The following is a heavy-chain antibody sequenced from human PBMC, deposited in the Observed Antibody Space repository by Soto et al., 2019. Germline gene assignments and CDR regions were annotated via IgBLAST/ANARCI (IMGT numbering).Heavy chain of an antibody. J-gene: IGHJ4*02. D-gene: IGHD5-12*01. CDR1: GSPFNSKA. V-gene: IGHV3-23*01. CDR3: AKGSIEYSASVDN. CDR2: ISARGGSS. Sequence: EVHLLESGGGLVQPGGPWGLPWAAPGSPFNSKAMVGSPQAPGKGLEWVSVISARGGSSYFADSVKGRFTISRDNSKNVLSLEMNSLRAEDTAIYFCAKGSIEYSASVDNWGQGTLVLVSS.